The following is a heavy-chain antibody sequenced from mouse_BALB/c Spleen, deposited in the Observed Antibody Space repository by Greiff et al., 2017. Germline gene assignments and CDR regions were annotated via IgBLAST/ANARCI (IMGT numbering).Heavy chain of an antibody. D-gene: IGHD1-1*01. CDR1: GFTFSSYA. V-gene: IGHV5-6-5*01. CDR3: ARDYYGSSSNYYAMDY. Sequence: DVMLVESGGGLVKPGGSLKLSCAASGFTFSSYAMSWVRQTPEKRLEWVASISSGGSTYYPDSVKGRFTISRDNARNILYLQMSSLRSEDTAMYYCARDYYGSSSNYYAMDYWGQGTSVTVSS. J-gene: IGHJ4*01. CDR2: ISSGGST.